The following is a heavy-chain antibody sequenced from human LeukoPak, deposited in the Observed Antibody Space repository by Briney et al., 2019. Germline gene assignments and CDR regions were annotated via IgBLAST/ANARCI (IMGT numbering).Heavy chain of an antibody. D-gene: IGHD3-9*01. CDR3: AGEETYYDILTGADWFDP. J-gene: IGHJ5*02. CDR1: GISFNTYS. Sequence: GGSLRLSCAASGISFNTYSMNWVRQAPGKGLEWVSSISGSSNYKYYADSVKGRFTNSRDNAKNSLYLQMNSLRAEDTAVYYCAGEETYYDILTGADWFDPWGQGTLVTVSS. CDR2: ISGSSNYK. V-gene: IGHV3-21*01.